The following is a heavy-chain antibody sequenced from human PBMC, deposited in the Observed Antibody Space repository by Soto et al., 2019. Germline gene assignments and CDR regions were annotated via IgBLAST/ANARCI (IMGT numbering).Heavy chain of an antibody. CDR1: GFTFSTHW. CDR3: ASIEVWLYFDS. Sequence: EVQLVESGGGLAQPGGSLRLSCAASGFTFSTHWMSWVRQAPGKGLEWVAFIKKDGGEKFYMDSVKGRFTVSRDNAKNSLYLQMNSLRAEDTAVYYCASIEVWLYFDSWGQGALVTVSS. D-gene: IGHD6-19*01. V-gene: IGHV3-7*05. CDR2: IKKDGGEK. J-gene: IGHJ4*02.